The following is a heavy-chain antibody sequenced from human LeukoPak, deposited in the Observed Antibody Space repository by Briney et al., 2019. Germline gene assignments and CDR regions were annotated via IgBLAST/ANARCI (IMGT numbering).Heavy chain of an antibody. D-gene: IGHD6-13*01. CDR1: GGSISSSSYF. Sequence: PPETLSLTCTVSGGSISSSSYFWGWIRQPPGEGLEWIGTIYYSGSAYYNPSLKSRVTISVDTSNNQFSLKLSSVTAADTAVYYCARHSRPSRNPNNWFDPWGQGTLVTVSS. CDR2: IYYSGSA. V-gene: IGHV4-39*01. J-gene: IGHJ5*02. CDR3: ARHSRPSRNPNNWFDP.